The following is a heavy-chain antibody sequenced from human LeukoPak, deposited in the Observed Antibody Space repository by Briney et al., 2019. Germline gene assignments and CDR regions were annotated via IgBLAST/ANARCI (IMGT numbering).Heavy chain of an antibody. CDR3: ARRYYYDSSGSNWFDP. D-gene: IGHD3-22*01. CDR2: ISAYNGNT. V-gene: IGHV1-18*01. Sequence: GASVKVSCKASGYTFTSYGISWVRQAPGQGLEWMGWISAYNGNTNYAQKLQGRVTMTTDTSTSTAYMELRSLRSDDTAVYYCARRYYYDSSGSNWFDPWGQGTLVTVSS. CDR1: GYTFTSYG. J-gene: IGHJ5*02.